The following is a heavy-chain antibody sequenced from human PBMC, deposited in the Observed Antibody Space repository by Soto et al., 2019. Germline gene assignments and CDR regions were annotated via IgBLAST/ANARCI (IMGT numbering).Heavy chain of an antibody. CDR1: GLTFSSNG. Sequence: GGSLRLSCAASGLTFSSNGMHWVRQAPGKGLEWVAVIWYDGSNKYYADSVKGRFTISRDNSKNTLYLQMNSLRAEDTAVYYCARDPSPRDRDDYWGQGTLVTVSS. V-gene: IGHV3-33*01. J-gene: IGHJ4*02. CDR2: IWYDGSNK. CDR3: ARDPSPRDRDDY.